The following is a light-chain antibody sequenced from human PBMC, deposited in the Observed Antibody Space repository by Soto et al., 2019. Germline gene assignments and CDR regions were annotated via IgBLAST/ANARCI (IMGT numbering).Light chain of an antibody. CDR1: QSISSW. V-gene: IGKV1-5*01. CDR3: QQHNSYSPLT. CDR2: DAF. J-gene: IGKJ4*01. Sequence: DIQMTQSPSSLFAPVGDRVNITCRASQSISSWLAWYQQKPGKAPTLLIFDAFSLESGVPSRFSGSRSCTEFTLTISSLQPDDYATYYCQQHNSYSPLTFGGGTKVDIK.